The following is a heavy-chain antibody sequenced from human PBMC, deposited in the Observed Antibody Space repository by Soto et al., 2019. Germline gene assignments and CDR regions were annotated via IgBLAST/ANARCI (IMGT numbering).Heavy chain of an antibody. CDR1: GGSSSSSSYY. CDR2: IYYSGST. J-gene: IGHJ4*02. CDR3: ATRGYSYGYVLDY. V-gene: IGHV4-39*01. Sequence: LETLPHTCTVSGGSSSSSSYYWGWIRKPPGKGLEWIGSIYYSGSTYYNPSLKSRVTISVDTSKNQFSLKLSSVTAADTAVYYCATRGYSYGYVLDYWGQGTLVTVSS. D-gene: IGHD5-18*01.